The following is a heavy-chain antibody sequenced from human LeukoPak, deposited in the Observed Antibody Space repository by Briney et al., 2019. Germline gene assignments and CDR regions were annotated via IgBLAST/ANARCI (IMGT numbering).Heavy chain of an antibody. D-gene: IGHD3-22*01. Sequence: SGTLSLTCTVSGGSISSYYWSWIRQPAGKGLEWIGRIYTSGSTNYNPSLKSRVTMSVDTSKNQFSLKLSSVTAADTAVYYCARDRDEYYYDSSGSYYFDYWGQGTLVTVSS. J-gene: IGHJ4*02. CDR2: IYTSGST. V-gene: IGHV4-4*07. CDR3: ARDRDEYYYDSSGSYYFDY. CDR1: GGSISSYY.